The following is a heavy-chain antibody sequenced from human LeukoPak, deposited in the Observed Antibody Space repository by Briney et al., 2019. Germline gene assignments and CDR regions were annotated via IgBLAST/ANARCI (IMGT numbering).Heavy chain of an antibody. CDR3: ARHAARGYSYGYHYYYYYYMDV. D-gene: IGHD5-18*01. V-gene: IGHV4-59*08. CDR1: GGSISSYC. CDR2: IYYSGST. Sequence: SETLSLTCTVSGGSISSYCWSWIRQPPGKGLEWVGYIYYSGSTNYNPSLKSRVTISVDTSKNQFSLKLSSVTAADTAVYYCARHAARGYSYGYHYYYYYYMDVWGKGTTVTVSS. J-gene: IGHJ6*03.